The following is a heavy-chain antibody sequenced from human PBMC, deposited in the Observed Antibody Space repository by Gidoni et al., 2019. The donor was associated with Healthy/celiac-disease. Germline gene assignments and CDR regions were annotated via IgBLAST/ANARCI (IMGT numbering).Heavy chain of an antibody. CDR1: GGSISSYY. CDR3: AITDRRSHRSRPRGGWNYYYYGMDV. V-gene: IGHV4-59*01. Sequence: QVQLQESGPGLVKPSETLSLTCTVSGGSISSYYWSWIRQPPGKGLGWIGYIYYSGSTNYNPALKSRVTISVDASKNQFSLKLSSVTAADTAVYYCAITDRRSHRSRPRGGWNYYYYGMDVWGQGTTVTVSS. D-gene: IGHD3-16*01. J-gene: IGHJ6*02. CDR2: IYYSGST.